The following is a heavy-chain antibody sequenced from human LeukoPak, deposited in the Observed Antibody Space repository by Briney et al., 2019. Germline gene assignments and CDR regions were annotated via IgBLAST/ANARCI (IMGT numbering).Heavy chain of an antibody. V-gene: IGHV1-18*01. D-gene: IGHD5-18*01. Sequence: ASVKVSCKASGYTFTSYGISWVRQAPGQGLEWMGWISAYNGNTNYAQKLQGRVTMTTDTSTSTAYMELRSLRSDDTDVYYCARAEYSYGYVEYGLDYWGQGTLVTVSS. CDR3: ARAEYSYGYVEYGLDY. CDR1: GYTFTSYG. J-gene: IGHJ4*02. CDR2: ISAYNGNT.